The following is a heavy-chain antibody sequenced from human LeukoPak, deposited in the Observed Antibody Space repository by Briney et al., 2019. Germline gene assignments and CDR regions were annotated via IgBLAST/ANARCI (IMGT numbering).Heavy chain of an antibody. V-gene: IGHV3-33*01. CDR1: GFTFSSYG. CDR2: IWYDGSNK. D-gene: IGHD3-22*01. CDR3: ARDNYYDSSGYYYYYGMDV. Sequence: GGSLRLSCAASGFTFSSYGMHWVRQAPGKGLEWVAVIWYDGSNKYYADSVKGRFTISRDNSKNTLYLQMNSLRAEDTAVYYCARDNYYDSSGYYYYYGMDVWGQGTTVTVSS. J-gene: IGHJ6*02.